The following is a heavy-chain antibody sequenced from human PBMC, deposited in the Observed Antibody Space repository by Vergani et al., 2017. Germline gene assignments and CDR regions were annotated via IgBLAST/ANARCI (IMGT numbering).Heavy chain of an antibody. CDR1: GFTFGSYS. D-gene: IGHD3-10*01. CDR2: ISSSGNYV. V-gene: IGHV3-21*06. J-gene: IGHJ6*02. Sequence: EEHLVESGEGLVKPGGSLRLSCVASGFTFGSYSVNWVRQAPGRGLEWVSSISSSGNYVYYAASVKGRFSISRDNAKNLLSLQMNSLRADDTAVYYCARDQGSGTNRHHYGLDVWGQGTTVTVSS. CDR3: ARDQGSGTNRHHYGLDV.